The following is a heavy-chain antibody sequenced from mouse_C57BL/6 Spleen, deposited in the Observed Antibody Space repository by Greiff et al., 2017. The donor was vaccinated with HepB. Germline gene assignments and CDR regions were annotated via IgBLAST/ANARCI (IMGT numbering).Heavy chain of an antibody. V-gene: IGHV5-9-1*02. J-gene: IGHJ4*01. Sequence: EVKVVESGEGLVKPGGSLKLSCAASGFTFSSYAMSWVRQTPEKRLEWVAYISSGGDYIYYADTVKGRFTISRDNARNTLYLQMSSLKSEDTAMYYCTRDSDYYGSYAMDYWGQGTSVTVSS. CDR3: TRDSDYYGSYAMDY. CDR2: ISSGGDYI. D-gene: IGHD1-1*01. CDR1: GFTFSSYA.